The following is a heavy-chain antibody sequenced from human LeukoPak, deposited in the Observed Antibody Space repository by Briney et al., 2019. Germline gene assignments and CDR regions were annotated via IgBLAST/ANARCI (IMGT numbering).Heavy chain of an antibody. CDR1: GYTFTGYY. D-gene: IGHD5-24*01. J-gene: IGHJ4*02. CDR2: INPNSGGA. V-gene: IGHV1-2*02. CDR3: ARGDGYNIRYYFDY. Sequence: ASVKVSCKASGYTFTGYYMHWVRQAPGQGLEWMGWINPNSGGANYAQKFQGRVTMTRDTSISTAYMELSRLRSDDTAVYYCARGDGYNIRYYFDYWGQGTLVTVSS.